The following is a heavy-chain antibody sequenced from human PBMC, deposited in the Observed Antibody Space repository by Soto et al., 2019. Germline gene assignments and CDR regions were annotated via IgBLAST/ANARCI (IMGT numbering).Heavy chain of an antibody. Sequence: QVQLQQWGAGLLKPSETLSLSCVVYGETLSAYYWSWIRQPPGKGLEWIGEIHSSGSANYKPSLPSGVIISIDMSKNQFSRKLRSVTAADTAVYYCARAGFYGPFDAFDIWGQGTMVTVSS. J-gene: IGHJ3*02. CDR2: IHSSGSA. CDR3: ARAGFYGPFDAFDI. CDR1: GETLSAYY. D-gene: IGHD3-3*01. V-gene: IGHV4-34*01.